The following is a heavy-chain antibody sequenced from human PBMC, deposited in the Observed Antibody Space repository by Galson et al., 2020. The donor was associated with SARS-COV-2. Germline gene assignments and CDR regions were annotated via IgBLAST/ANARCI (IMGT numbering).Heavy chain of an antibody. Sequence: SETLSLTCAVYGGSFSGYYWSWIRQPPGTGLECIGEINNSGSTNYNPPPNSRVTISVDTSKNQFSLKRSSVTAADTAVYYCARGRLYSSFYYPRGYWFDPWGQGTLVTVSS. D-gene: IGHD6-6*01. CDR3: ARGRLYSSFYYPRGYWFDP. V-gene: IGHV4-34*01. CDR2: INNSGST. J-gene: IGHJ5*02. CDR1: GGSFSGYY.